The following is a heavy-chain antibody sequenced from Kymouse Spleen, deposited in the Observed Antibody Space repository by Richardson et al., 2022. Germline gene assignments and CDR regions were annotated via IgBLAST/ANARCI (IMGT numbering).Heavy chain of an antibody. J-gene: IGHJ4*02. Sequence: QVQLVESGGGVVQPGRSLRLSCAASGFTFSSYGMHWVRQAPGKGLEWVAVIWYDGSNKYYADSVKGRFTISRDNSKNTLYLQMNSLRAEDTAVYYCARDKTGTTSYDILTGYYSFFDYWGQGTLVTVSS. CDR3: ARDKTGTTSYDILTGYYSFFDY. CDR1: GFTFSSYG. D-gene: IGHD3-9*01. CDR2: IWYDGSNK. V-gene: IGHV3-33*01.